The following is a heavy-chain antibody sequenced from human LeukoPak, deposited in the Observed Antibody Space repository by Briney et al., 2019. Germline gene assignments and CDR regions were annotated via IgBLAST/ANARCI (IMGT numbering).Heavy chain of an antibody. Sequence: GGSLRLSCAASGFTFDDYGMTWVRQAPGEGLEWVSVIYSGGSTYYADSVKGRFTISRDNSKNTLYLQMNSLRAEDTAVYYCAREASSGYSFDYWGQGTLVTVSS. J-gene: IGHJ4*02. D-gene: IGHD3-22*01. CDR3: AREASSGYSFDY. CDR1: GFTFDDYG. CDR2: IYSGGST. V-gene: IGHV3-53*01.